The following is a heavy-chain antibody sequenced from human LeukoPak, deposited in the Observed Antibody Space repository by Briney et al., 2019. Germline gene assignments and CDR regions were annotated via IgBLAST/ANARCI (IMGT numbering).Heavy chain of an antibody. J-gene: IGHJ3*02. CDR1: GFTVSSNY. V-gene: IGHV3-66*01. CDR3: ARDMVRGVLDAFDI. CDR2: IYSGGST. D-gene: IGHD3-10*01. Sequence: GGSLRLFCSASGFTVSSNYMSSVRQAPGKGLEGVSVIYSGGSTYYSDSVTGRCPISRANSKNTMYLQMNSVRAEDTAVYYCARDMVRGVLDAFDIWGQGTMVSVSS.